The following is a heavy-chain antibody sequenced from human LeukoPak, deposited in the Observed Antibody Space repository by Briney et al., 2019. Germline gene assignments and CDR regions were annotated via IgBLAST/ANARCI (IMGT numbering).Heavy chain of an antibody. J-gene: IGHJ4*02. D-gene: IGHD2/OR15-2a*01. CDR2: ISDDVSRT. Sequence: GGSLRLSCAASGFTFSYYWMHWVRQAPGKGLVWVSRISDDVSRTTYADSVKDRFAISRDKAKNPLYLQMNSLRAEDTAVYYCARDDGFYSDSSFQDYWGQGALATVSS. V-gene: IGHV3-74*01. CDR3: ARDDGFYSDSSFQDY. CDR1: GFTFSYYW.